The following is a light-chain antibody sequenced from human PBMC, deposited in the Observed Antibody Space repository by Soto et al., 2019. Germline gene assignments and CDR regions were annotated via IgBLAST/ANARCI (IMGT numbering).Light chain of an antibody. V-gene: IGLV2-14*01. Sequence: QSALTQPASVSGSPGQSITISCTGTNSDIGTYNFVSWYQRPPGKAPKLLIYEVTNRPSGVSSRFFGSKSGSTASLTISGLQAEDEGDYYCTSYTTDTALVFGTGTKLTVL. J-gene: IGLJ1*01. CDR1: NSDIGTYNF. CDR2: EVT. CDR3: TSYTTDTALV.